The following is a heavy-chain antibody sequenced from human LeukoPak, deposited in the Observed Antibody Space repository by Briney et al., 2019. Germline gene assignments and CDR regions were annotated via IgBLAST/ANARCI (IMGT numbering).Heavy chain of an antibody. V-gene: IGHV1-69*13. CDR2: IISFYGTT. CDR3: ARERSYGSYEECDI. Sequence: VASVKVSCKASGCTFSNYAINWVRQAPGQGLEWMGGIISFYGTTNYAQKLQGRVTITADDSTSTAYLELRSLRSDDTAVYYCARERSYGSYEECDIWGQGTMVTVSS. J-gene: IGHJ3*02. D-gene: IGHD2-2*01. CDR1: GCTFSNYA.